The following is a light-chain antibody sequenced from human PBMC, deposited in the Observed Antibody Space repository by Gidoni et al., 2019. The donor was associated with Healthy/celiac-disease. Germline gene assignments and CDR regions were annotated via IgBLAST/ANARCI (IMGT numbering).Light chain of an antibody. CDR1: QSISSY. CDR3: QQSYSTSWT. V-gene: IGKV1-39*01. CDR2: AAS. Sequence: IQMTQSPSSLSASVGDRVTITCRASQSISSYLNWYQQKPGKAPKLLIYAASSLKSGVPSRFSGSGSGTDFTLTISSLQPEDFATYYCQQSYSTSWTFGQGTKVEIK. J-gene: IGKJ1*01.